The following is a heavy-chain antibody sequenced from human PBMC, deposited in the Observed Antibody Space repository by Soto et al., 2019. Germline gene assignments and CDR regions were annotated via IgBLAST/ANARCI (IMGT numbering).Heavy chain of an antibody. D-gene: IGHD6-13*01. CDR2: IHGSGSA. J-gene: IGHJ5*02. Sequence: PSETLSLTCTVSNGSISNFYWNWIRQSAGKGLEWIGRIHGSGSATYNPSLRSRVTMSVGTSKNQFSLKVNSVTGADTAVYYCARSSHKESWFDPWGQGTLVTVSS. CDR1: NGSISNFY. V-gene: IGHV4-4*07. CDR3: ARSSHKESWFDP.